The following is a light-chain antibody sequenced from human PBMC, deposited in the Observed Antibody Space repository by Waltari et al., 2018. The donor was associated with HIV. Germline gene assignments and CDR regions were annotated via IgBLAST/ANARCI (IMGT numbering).Light chain of an antibody. Sequence: QSALTQTASVSGSPGQSITISCTGTSSDVGGYKYVHWYQQHPGKAPKLMIYDVSNRPSGVSNRFSGSKSGNTASLTISGLQAEDEADYYCSSYTSSSTYVFGTGTKVTVL. CDR1: SSDVGGYKY. V-gene: IGLV2-14*03. CDR3: SSYTSSSTYV. CDR2: DVS. J-gene: IGLJ1*01.